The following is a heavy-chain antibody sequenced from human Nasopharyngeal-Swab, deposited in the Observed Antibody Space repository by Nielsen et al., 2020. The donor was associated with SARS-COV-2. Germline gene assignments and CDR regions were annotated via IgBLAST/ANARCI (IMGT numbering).Heavy chain of an antibody. Sequence: SETLSLTCTISGDSFNSYYWSWIRQPPGKGLEWIGYIYYTGSTNYNPSLKSRVTISVDTSKNQFSLKLSSVTAADTAVYYCARYYYDRRGSPKYFQHWGQGTVVTVSS. V-gene: IGHV4-59*01. CDR3: ARYYYDRRGSPKYFQH. CDR2: IYYTGST. CDR1: GDSFNSYY. D-gene: IGHD3-22*01. J-gene: IGHJ1*01.